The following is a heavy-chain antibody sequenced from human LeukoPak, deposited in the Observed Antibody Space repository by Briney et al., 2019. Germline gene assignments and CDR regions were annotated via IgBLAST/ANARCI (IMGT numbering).Heavy chain of an antibody. CDR3: AKEFSGCLDFDY. CDR1: GFTFSSYG. Sequence: TGGSLRLSCAASGFTFSSYGMHWVRQAPGKGLEWVAFIRYDGSNKYYADSVKGRFTISRDNSKNTLYLQMNSLRAEDTAVYYCAKEFSGCLDFDYWGQGTLVTVSS. D-gene: IGHD6-19*01. CDR2: IRYDGSNK. V-gene: IGHV3-30*02. J-gene: IGHJ4*02.